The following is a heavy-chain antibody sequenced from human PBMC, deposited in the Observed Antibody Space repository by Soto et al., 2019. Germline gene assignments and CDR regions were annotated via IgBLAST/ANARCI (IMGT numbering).Heavy chain of an antibody. CDR3: ARTRVYDSYNYYGMAV. CDR2: TYYRSKWYN. CDR1: GDSVSSNSVA. J-gene: IGHJ6*02. Sequence: QVQLQQSGPRLVKPSQTLSLTCAISGDSVSSNSVAWNWIRQSPSRGLEWLGRTYYRSKWYNDYSLSVKSRITINLDTSKNQFSLQLNSVTPEDTAVYYCARTRVYDSYNYYGMAVWGQGTTVTVSS. D-gene: IGHD3-3*01. V-gene: IGHV6-1*01.